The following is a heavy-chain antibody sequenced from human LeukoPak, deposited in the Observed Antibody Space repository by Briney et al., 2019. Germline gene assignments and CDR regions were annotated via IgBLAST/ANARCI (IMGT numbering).Heavy chain of an antibody. CDR2: IFYSGST. CDR3: ARGNGWSHYF. CDR1: GGSISSGGYY. D-gene: IGHD6-19*01. V-gene: IGHV4-31*03. Sequence: PSETLSLTCIVSGGSISSGGYYWSWIRQHPGKGLEWIGYIFYSGSTYYNPSLKSRVTISVDTSKNQFSLKLSSVTAADTAVYHCARGNGWSHYFWGQGTLVTVSS. J-gene: IGHJ4*02.